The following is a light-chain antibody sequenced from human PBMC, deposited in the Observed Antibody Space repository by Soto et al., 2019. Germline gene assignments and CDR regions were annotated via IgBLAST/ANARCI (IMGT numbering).Light chain of an antibody. V-gene: IGKV3-20*01. CDR3: QQYGSSPPVT. CDR1: QSVSSSY. J-gene: IGKJ4*01. CDR2: GAS. Sequence: EIVLTQSPGTLSLSPGERATLSCRASQSVSSSYLAWYQQKPGQAPRLLIYGASSRATGIPDRFSGSGSGTDFTLTIRRLEPEDFAVYYCQQYGSSPPVTFGGGTKVEIK.